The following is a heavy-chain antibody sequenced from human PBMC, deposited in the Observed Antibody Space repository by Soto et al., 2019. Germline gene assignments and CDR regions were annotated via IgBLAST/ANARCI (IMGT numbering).Heavy chain of an antibody. CDR3: ARDPRMNYDILTDYSTALDY. V-gene: IGHV1-18*01. D-gene: IGHD3-9*01. CDR1: GYTFHRYS. J-gene: IGHJ4*02. Sequence: QVQLVQSGAEVKRPGASVKVSCKASGYTFHRYSLSWVRQAPGQGLEWMGWISTSGHTNHAKKFRPRVTMTIDTFTSTAYMEMRSLRSYDTAVYYCARDPRMNYDILTDYSTALDYWGQGTLVTVSS. CDR2: ISTSGHT.